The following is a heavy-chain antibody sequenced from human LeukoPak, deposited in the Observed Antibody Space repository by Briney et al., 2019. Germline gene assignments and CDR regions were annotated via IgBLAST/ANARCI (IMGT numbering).Heavy chain of an antibody. CDR1: GFTFSSYS. D-gene: IGHD5-18*01. J-gene: IGHJ4*02. V-gene: IGHV3-21*01. CDR2: ISSSSSYI. Sequence: GGSLRLSCAASGFTFSSYSMNWVRQAPGQGLEWVSAISSSSSYIYYADSVKGRFTISRDNAKNSLYLQMNSLRAEDTAVYYCARAVDTAMVIYFDYWGQGTLVTVSS. CDR3: ARAVDTAMVIYFDY.